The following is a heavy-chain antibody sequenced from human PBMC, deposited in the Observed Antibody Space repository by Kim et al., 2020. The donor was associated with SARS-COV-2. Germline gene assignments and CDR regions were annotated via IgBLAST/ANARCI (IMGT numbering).Heavy chain of an antibody. V-gene: IGHV4-31*03. CDR1: GGSISSGGYY. D-gene: IGHD5-12*01. J-gene: IGHJ4*02. CDR3: ARVPRGYSGYDSNFDY. Sequence: SETLSLTCTVSGGSISSGGYYWSWIRQHPGKGLEWIGYIYYSGSTYYNPSLKSRVTISVDTSKNQFSLKLSSVTAADTAVYYCARVPRGYSGYDSNFDYWGQGTLVTVSS. CDR2: IYYSGST.